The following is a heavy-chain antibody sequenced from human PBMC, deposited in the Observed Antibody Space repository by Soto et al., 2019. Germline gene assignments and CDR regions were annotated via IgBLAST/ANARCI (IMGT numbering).Heavy chain of an antibody. CDR3: ARALGYCSSTSCPTAY. V-gene: IGHV1-69*06. J-gene: IGHJ4*02. CDR2: IIPIFGTA. D-gene: IGHD2-2*01. CDR1: GGTFSSYA. Sequence: QVLLVQSGAEVKKPGSSVKVSCKASGGTFSSYAISWVRQAPGQGLEWMGGIIPIFGTANYAQKFQGRVTITADKSTSTAYMELSSLRSEGTAVYYCARALGYCSSTSCPTAYWGQGTLVTVSS.